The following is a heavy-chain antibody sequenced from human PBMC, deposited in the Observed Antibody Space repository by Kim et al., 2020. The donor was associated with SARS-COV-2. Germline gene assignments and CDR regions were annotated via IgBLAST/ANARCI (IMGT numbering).Heavy chain of an antibody. J-gene: IGHJ6*03. Sequence: GGSLRLSCAASGFTFSSYWMSWVRQAPGKGLEWVTNIKQDGSEKYYVDSVKGRFTISRDNAKNSLYLQMNSLRAEDTAVYYCARDVVSTAYYDFWSGYNYYYYMDVWGKRTTVTVSS. CDR1: GFTFSSYW. CDR2: IKQDGSEK. D-gene: IGHD3-3*01. V-gene: IGHV3-7*01. CDR3: ARDVVSTAYYDFWSGYNYYYYMDV.